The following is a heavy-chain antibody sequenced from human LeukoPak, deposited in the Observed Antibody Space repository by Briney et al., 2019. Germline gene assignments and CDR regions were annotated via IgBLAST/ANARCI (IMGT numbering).Heavy chain of an antibody. J-gene: IGHJ4*02. Sequence: SETLSLTCNVSDVSISSYYWSWIRQPAGKGLEWIGRISTSGSTHYNPSLKSRVTMSVDMSKNQFSLMLRSVTAADTAVYFCAYSTSWYGPYDYWGQGTLVTVSS. CDR3: AYSTSWYGPYDY. CDR2: ISTSGST. D-gene: IGHD6-13*01. V-gene: IGHV4-4*07. CDR1: DVSISSYY.